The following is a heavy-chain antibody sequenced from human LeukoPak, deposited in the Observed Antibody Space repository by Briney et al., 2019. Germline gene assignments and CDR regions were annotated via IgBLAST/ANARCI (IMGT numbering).Heavy chain of an antibody. V-gene: IGHV4-59*08. D-gene: IGHD6-13*01. J-gene: IGHJ4*02. CDR1: GGSICSYY. Sequence: PSETLSLTCTVSGGSICSYYWSWIRQPPGKGLEWIGYIYYSGSTNYNPSLKSRVTISVDTSKNQFSLKLSSVTAADTAVYYCARAAGHFDYWGQGTLVTVSS. CDR2: IYYSGST. CDR3: ARAAGHFDY.